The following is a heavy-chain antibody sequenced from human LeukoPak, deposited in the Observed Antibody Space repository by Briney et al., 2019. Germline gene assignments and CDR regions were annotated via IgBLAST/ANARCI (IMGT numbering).Heavy chain of an antibody. CDR3: AKGHVRIAVAGYFDY. Sequence: GGSLRLSCAASGFTFSSYGMHWVRQAPSKGLEWVAVISYDGSNKYYADSVKGRFTISRDNSKNTLYLQMNSLRAEDTAVYYCAKGHVRIAVAGYFDYWGQGTLVTVSS. D-gene: IGHD6-19*01. J-gene: IGHJ4*02. CDR1: GFTFSSYG. V-gene: IGHV3-30*18. CDR2: ISYDGSNK.